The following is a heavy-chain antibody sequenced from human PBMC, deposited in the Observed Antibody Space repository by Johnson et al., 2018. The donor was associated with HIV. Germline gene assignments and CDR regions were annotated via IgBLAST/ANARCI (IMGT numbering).Heavy chain of an antibody. CDR3: SRGAFYGSGNYYTAFDI. Sequence: QVQLVESGGGLVQPGGSLRLSCAASGFTFSSYGMHWVRQAPGKGLEWVAFIRYDGSNRYYADSVKGRFSISRDSSENTLYLQLNSLTAEDTAVYYCSRGAFYGSGNYYTAFDIWGQGTMVTVSS. V-gene: IGHV3-30*02. D-gene: IGHD3-10*01. J-gene: IGHJ3*02. CDR2: IRYDGSNR. CDR1: GFTFSSYG.